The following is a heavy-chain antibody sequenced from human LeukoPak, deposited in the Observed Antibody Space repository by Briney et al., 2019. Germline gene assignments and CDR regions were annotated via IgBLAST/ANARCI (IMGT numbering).Heavy chain of an antibody. CDR3: TTDLTNRVWYYYYMDV. CDR2: IKSKTDGGTT. Sequence: GGSLRLSCAASGFTFSNAWMSWVRQAPGKGLEWVGRIKSKTDGGTTDYAAPVKGRFTISRDDSKNTLYLQMNSLKTEDTAVYYCTTDLTNRVWYYYYMDVWGKGTTVTVSS. CDR1: GFTFSNAW. V-gene: IGHV3-15*01. D-gene: IGHD1-1*01. J-gene: IGHJ6*03.